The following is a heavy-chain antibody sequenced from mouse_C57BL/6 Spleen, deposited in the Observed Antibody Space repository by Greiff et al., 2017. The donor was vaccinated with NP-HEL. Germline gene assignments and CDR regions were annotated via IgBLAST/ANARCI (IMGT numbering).Heavy chain of an antibody. CDR1: GYTFTSYW. D-gene: IGHD2-2*01. J-gene: IGHJ4*01. V-gene: IGHV1-52*01. Sequence: QVQLQQPGAELVRPGSSVKLSCKASGYTFTSYWMHWVKQRPIQGLEWIGNIDPSDSETHYNQKFKDKATLTVDKSSSTAYMQLSSLTSDDSAVYYCARRGYGYDHYAMDYWGQGTSVTVSS. CDR2: IDPSDSET. CDR3: ARRGYGYDHYAMDY.